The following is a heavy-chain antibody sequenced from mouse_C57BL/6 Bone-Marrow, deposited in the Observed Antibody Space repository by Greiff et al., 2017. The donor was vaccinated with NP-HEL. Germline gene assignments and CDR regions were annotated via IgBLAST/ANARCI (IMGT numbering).Heavy chain of an antibody. D-gene: IGHD2-5*01. CDR3: SEDSAVYYCACTYYSNFAWFAY. V-gene: IGHV1-87*01. Sequence: QVQLQQSGPELARPWASVKISCQAFYTFFRREHFAFRDTNYWMQWVKQRPGQGLEWIGAIYPGNGDTSYNQKFKGKATLTADKSSSTAYLQRSSLTSEDSAVYYCACTYYSNFAWFAYWGQATLVTVSA. CDR1: YTF. CDR2: GQGLEWIG. J-gene: IGHJ3*01.